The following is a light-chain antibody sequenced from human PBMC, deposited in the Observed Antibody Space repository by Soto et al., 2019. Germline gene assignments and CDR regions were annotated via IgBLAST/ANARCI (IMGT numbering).Light chain of an antibody. V-gene: IGKV3D-15*01. CDR2: GAS. Sequence: EIVMTQSPATLSVSPGERVTLSCRASQSVSTDLAWYRQRPGQAPRLLIFGASTRATGTPARFSGSGSGTEFTLTISSLQSEDFAVYYCQQYNTWSPLTFGGGTKVEIK. J-gene: IGKJ4*01. CDR1: QSVSTD. CDR3: QQYNTWSPLT.